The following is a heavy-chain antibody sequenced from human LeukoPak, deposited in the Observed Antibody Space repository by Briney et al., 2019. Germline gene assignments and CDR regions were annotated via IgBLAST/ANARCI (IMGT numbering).Heavy chain of an antibody. Sequence: SETLSLTCTVSGGSISSYYWSWIRQPPGKGLEWIGYIYYSGSTYYNPSLKSRVTISIDTSKNQLSLKLSSVTAADTAVYYCARAHGPLSSGWYQDAFDIWGQGTMVTVSS. CDR3: ARAHGPLSSGWYQDAFDI. CDR2: IYYSGST. V-gene: IGHV4-59*12. D-gene: IGHD6-19*01. J-gene: IGHJ3*02. CDR1: GGSISSYY.